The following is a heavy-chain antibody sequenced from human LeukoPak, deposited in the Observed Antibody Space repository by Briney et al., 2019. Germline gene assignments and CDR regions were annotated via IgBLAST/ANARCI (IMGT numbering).Heavy chain of an antibody. CDR3: ARKAQTGSHSGPFDI. D-gene: IGHD1-26*01. V-gene: IGHV3-69-1*01. CDR1: GFTFNNYN. J-gene: IGHJ3*02. CDR2: ISSSSTI. Sequence: GGSLRLSCAASGFTFNNYNMNWVRQAPGKGLEWVSYISSSSTIYYADSVMGRFTISRDNAEHLLFLQMNSLRAEDTAVYYCARKAQTGSHSGPFDIWGQGTLVTVSS.